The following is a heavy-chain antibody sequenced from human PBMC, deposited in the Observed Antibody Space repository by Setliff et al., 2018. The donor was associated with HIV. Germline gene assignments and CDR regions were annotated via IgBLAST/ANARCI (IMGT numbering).Heavy chain of an antibody. Sequence: GASVKVSCKTSGNTFARQSHDLHWVRQVPGQGLEWMGWINLVTGKTAYLQKFQGRVTITRDTSASTAYMELRSLRSDDTAVYYCARDSSCCGGDCRYGMDVWGQGTTVTVSS. V-gene: IGHV1-3*01. D-gene: IGHD2-21*02. CDR1: GNTFARQSHD. J-gene: IGHJ6*02. CDR3: ARDSSCCGGDCRYGMDV. CDR2: INLVTGKT.